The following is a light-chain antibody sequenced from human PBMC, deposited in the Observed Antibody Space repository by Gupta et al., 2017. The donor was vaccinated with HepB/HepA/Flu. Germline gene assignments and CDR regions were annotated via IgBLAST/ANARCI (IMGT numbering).Light chain of an antibody. CDR2: DGR. J-gene: IGLJ2*01. Sequence: SSVLTQSPSVSVAPGQAARITCGGNNIGSKSVHWYQQKPGQAPVLVVYDGRDRPSGIPERAAGSTSGKTATTTISGVEAGEEADDYCQVWERASYHTNVVLGGGTRLTVL. CDR3: QVWERASYHTNVV. CDR1: NIGSKS. V-gene: IGLV3-21*02.